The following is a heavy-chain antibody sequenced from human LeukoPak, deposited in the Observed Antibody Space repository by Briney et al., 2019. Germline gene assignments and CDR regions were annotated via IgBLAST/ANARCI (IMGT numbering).Heavy chain of an antibody. Sequence: ASVKVSCKASGYIFTGYYLHWVRQAPGQGLEWMGWMNPNGGNTGYAQKFQGRVTMTRNTSISTAYIELSSLRSEDTAVYYCARIWVVRGRGGVLGYWGQGTLVTVSS. CDR3: ARIWVVRGRGGVLGY. D-gene: IGHD3-10*01. V-gene: IGHV1-8*02. J-gene: IGHJ4*02. CDR2: MNPNGGNT. CDR1: GYIFTGYY.